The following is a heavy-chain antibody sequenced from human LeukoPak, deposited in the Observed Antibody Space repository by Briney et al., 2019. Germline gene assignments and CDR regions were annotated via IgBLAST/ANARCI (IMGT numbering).Heavy chain of an antibody. V-gene: IGHV3-30*04. CDR2: ISYDGTNK. Sequence: GGSLRLSCAASEFTFSSYAMYWVRQAPDQGLEWVALISYDGTNKYYADSVKGRLTISRDNSKNSLYLQMNSLRAEDTAVYYCARDSLYYYDSSGYYSLDYWGQGTLVTVSS. D-gene: IGHD3-22*01. CDR1: EFTFSSYA. CDR3: ARDSLYYYDSSGYYSLDY. J-gene: IGHJ4*02.